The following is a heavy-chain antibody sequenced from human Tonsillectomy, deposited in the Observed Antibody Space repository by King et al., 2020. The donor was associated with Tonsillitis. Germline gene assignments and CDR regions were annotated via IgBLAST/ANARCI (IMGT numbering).Heavy chain of an antibody. CDR2: IVVGSGNT. CDR3: AAEGDYDRSPSWYFDL. Sequence: QLVESGPEVKKPGTSVKVSCKASGFTFTSSAVQWVRQARGQRLEWIGWIVVGSGNTNYAQKFQERVTITRDISTSTAYMELSSLRSEDTAVYYCAAEGDYDRSPSWYFDLWGRGTLVTVSS. D-gene: IGHD3-22*01. V-gene: IGHV1-58*01. J-gene: IGHJ2*01. CDR1: GFTFTSSA.